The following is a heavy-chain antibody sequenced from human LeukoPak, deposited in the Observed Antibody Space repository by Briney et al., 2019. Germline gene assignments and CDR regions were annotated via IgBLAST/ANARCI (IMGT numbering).Heavy chain of an antibody. CDR3: ARLSPFIFDC. J-gene: IGHJ4*02. V-gene: IGHV4-39*01. Sequence: SETLSLTCTVSGGSISSSSYYWGWIRQPPGKGLEWIGSIYYSGSTYYNPSLKSRVTISVDTSKNQFSLKLSPVTAADTAVYYCARLSPFIFDCWGQGTLVTVSS. CDR2: IYYSGST. CDR1: GGSISSSSYY. D-gene: IGHD3-16*02.